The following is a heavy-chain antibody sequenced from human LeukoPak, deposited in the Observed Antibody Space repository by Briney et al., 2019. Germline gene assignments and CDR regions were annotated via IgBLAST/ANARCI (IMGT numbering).Heavy chain of an antibody. Sequence: ASVKVSCKASGYTFTSYGISWVRQAPGQGLEWMGWISAYNGNTNYAQKLQGRVTMTTDTSTSTAYMELRSLRSDDTAVYSCARGNPGQQQLDYYSYYYMDVWGKGTTVTVSS. CDR1: GYTFTSYG. J-gene: IGHJ6*03. CDR2: ISAYNGNT. CDR3: ARGNPGQQQLDYYSYYYMDV. D-gene: IGHD6-13*01. V-gene: IGHV1-18*01.